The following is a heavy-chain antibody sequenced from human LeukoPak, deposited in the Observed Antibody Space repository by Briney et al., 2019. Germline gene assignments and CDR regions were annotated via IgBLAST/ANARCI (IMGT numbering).Heavy chain of an antibody. V-gene: IGHV4-4*02. CDR3: SRESGAFSPFGY. Sequence: SETRSLTCGVSGGSISSTNWWSWVRQPPGQGLEWIGEISLSGVTNYNPYLKSRVTMSLDRSKNHLSLTLTSVTAADAAVYYCSRESGAFSPFGYWGQGPLVTVSS. D-gene: IGHD1-26*01. J-gene: IGHJ4*02. CDR2: ISLSGVT. CDR1: GGSISSTNW.